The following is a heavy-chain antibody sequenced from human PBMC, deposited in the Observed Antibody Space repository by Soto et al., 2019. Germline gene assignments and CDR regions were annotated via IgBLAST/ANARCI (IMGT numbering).Heavy chain of an antibody. CDR3: AKTRCGGEYCAMDV. D-gene: IGHD3-10*01. Sequence: QVQLVESGGGVVQPGRSLRLSCAASGFTFSSYGMHWVRQAPGKGLAWVAVISYAGSNKYYADSVKCRFTIYRDNSKNTLYLQMNSVGAEDTAVYYCAKTRCGGEYCAMDVWGQGTTVTVSS. CDR2: ISYAGSNK. J-gene: IGHJ6*02. V-gene: IGHV3-30*18. CDR1: GFTFSSYG.